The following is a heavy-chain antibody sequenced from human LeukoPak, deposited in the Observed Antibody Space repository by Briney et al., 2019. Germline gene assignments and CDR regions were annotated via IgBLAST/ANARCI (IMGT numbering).Heavy chain of an antibody. D-gene: IGHD4-17*01. Sequence: ASVKVSCKASGYTFTSYDINWVRQATGQGLEWMGWMNPNSGNTGYAQKFQGRVTMTRNTSISTAYMELSSLRSEDTAVYYCASRTYYGDYEGDYYGMDVWGQGTTVTVSS. CDR2: MNPNSGNT. CDR1: GYTFTSYD. CDR3: ASRTYYGDYEGDYYGMDV. J-gene: IGHJ6*02. V-gene: IGHV1-8*01.